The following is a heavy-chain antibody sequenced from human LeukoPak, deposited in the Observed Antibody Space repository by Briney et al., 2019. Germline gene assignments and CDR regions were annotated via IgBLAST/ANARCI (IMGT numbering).Heavy chain of an antibody. J-gene: IGHJ4*02. CDR1: GGSISSGGYY. D-gene: IGHD2-15*01. Sequence: SQTLSLTCTVSGGSISSGGYYWSWIRQHTGKGLEWIGYIYYSGSTYYNPSLKSRVTISVDTSKNQFSLKLSSVTAADTAVYYCAREPLGSPIDYWGQGTLVTVSS. CDR2: IYYSGST. CDR3: AREPLGSPIDY. V-gene: IGHV4-31*03.